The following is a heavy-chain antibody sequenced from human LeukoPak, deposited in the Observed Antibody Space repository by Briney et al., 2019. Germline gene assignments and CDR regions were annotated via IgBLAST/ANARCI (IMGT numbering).Heavy chain of an antibody. CDR1: GGSFSGYY. CDR3: ARGGLGELGFDI. J-gene: IGHJ3*02. V-gene: IGHV4-34*01. Sequence: SETLSLTCAVYGGSFSGYYWNWIRQPPGKGLEWIGEIKHSGSTNYNPSLKSRVTTSVDMPKKQFSLKLSSVTAADAAIYYCARGGLGELGFDIWGQGTMVTVSS. CDR2: IKHSGST. D-gene: IGHD3-16*01.